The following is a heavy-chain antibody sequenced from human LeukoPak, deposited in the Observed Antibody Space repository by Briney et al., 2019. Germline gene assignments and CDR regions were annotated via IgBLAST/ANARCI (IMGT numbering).Heavy chain of an antibody. D-gene: IGHD1-7*01. J-gene: IGHJ4*02. V-gene: IGHV4-34*01. CDR2: INHSGRT. Sequence: SETLSLTCAVYGESFSDYYWSWLRQPPGKGLEWIGEINHSGRTNYNPSLKSRVAISVDASNNQFSLNLTSVTAADTVVYYCARGRRDRNYLGRYYFDYWGQGTLVTVSS. CDR3: ARGRRDRNYLGRYYFDY. CDR1: GESFSDYY.